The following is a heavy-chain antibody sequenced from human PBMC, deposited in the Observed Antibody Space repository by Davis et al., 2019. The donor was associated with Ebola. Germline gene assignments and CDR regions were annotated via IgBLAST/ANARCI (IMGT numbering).Heavy chain of an antibody. CDR1: GYTLTELS. D-gene: IGHD2-15*01. V-gene: IGHV1-18*01. CDR2: ISAYNGNT. J-gene: IGHJ6*02. CDR3: AREKDIVVVVAAPGGYYGMDV. Sequence: ASVKVSCKVSGYTLTELSMHWVRQAPGQGLEWMGWISAYNGNTNYAQKLQGRVTMTTDTSTSTAYMELRSLRSDDTAVYYCAREKDIVVVVAAPGGYYGMDVWGQGTTVTVSS.